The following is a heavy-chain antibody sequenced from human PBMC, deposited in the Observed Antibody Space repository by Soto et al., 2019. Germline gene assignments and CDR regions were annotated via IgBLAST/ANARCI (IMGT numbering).Heavy chain of an antibody. CDR3: TTYDYIWGSDRYRWAY. CDR2: IKSKIDGGTM. D-gene: IGHD3-16*02. CDR1: GFTFSNAW. V-gene: IGHV3-15*01. Sequence: EVQLVESGGGLVKPGGSLRLSCAASGFTFSNAWMSWVRQAPGKGLEWVARIKSKIDGGTMDHDAPVKGRFTISRDDSNNPLYLQMDRLETEDTAVYYCTTYDYIWGSDRYRWAYWGQGALVTVSS. J-gene: IGHJ4*02.